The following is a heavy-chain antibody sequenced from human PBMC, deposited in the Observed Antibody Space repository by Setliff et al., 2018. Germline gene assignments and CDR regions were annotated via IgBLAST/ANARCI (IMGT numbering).Heavy chain of an antibody. J-gene: IGHJ4*02. V-gene: IGHV3-43*01. Sequence: GESLRLSCEASGFTFDDHTMHWVRQVPGRGLEWISIISWDGVSAEYADSVKGRFAIARDNCKSSLYLQMNSLRTDDTALYFCTRAIGDYVMDSWGQGTLVTVSS. D-gene: IGHD4-17*01. CDR2: ISWDGVSA. CDR3: TRAIGDYVMDS. CDR1: GFTFDDHT.